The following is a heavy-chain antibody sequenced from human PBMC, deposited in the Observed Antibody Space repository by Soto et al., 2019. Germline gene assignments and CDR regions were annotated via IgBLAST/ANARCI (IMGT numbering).Heavy chain of an antibody. V-gene: IGHV4-31*03. Sequence: PSETLSLTCIVSGDSISSGGHYWSWIRQHPGKGLEWIGYIYYSGSTYYNPSLKSRVTISVDTSKNQFSLKLSSVTAADTAVYYCARYMVTPSSNWFDPWGQGTLVTSPQ. D-gene: IGHD2-21*02. CDR3: ARYMVTPSSNWFDP. CDR1: GDSISSGGHY. CDR2: IYYSGST. J-gene: IGHJ5*02.